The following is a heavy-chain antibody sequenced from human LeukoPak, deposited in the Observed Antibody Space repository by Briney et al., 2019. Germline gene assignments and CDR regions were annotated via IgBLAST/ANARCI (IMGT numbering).Heavy chain of an antibody. J-gene: IGHJ3*02. CDR1: GGSISSGDYY. Sequence: PSETLSLTCTVSGGSISSGDYYWSWIRQPPGKGLEWIGYIYYSGSTYYNPSLKSRVTISVDTSKNQFSLKLSSVTAADTAVYYCARDPHCSSTSCYLEDAFDIWGQGTMVTVSS. CDR2: IYYSGST. V-gene: IGHV4-30-4*01. CDR3: ARDPHCSSTSCYLEDAFDI. D-gene: IGHD2-2*01.